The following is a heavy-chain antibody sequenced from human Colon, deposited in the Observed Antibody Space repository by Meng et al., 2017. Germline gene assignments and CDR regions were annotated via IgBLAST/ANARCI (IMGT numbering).Heavy chain of an antibody. D-gene: IGHD2/OR15-2a*01. Sequence: QVQLHQWGAGLLDPSETLSLTVVVYGGSFSGYYWSWIRQPPGEGLEWIGEINHSGTTNFHPSLESRVTISIDTSKNQISLNVTSLTAADTAVYYCARGLFSRLRSLWFDPWGQGTLVTVSS. CDR3: ARGLFSRLRSLWFDP. CDR1: GGSFSGYY. V-gene: IGHV4-34*01. CDR2: INHSGTT. J-gene: IGHJ5*02.